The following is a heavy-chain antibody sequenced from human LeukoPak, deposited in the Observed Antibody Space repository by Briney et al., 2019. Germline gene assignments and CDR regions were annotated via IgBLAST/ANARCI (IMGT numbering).Heavy chain of an antibody. Sequence: PGGSLRLSCSASGFTFSPYAMNWVRQAPGKGLEYVSAMNSNGGTSYYADPVQGRFTISRDDSKNTLYLQMSSLRAEDTAVYYCVKGRGYYYYYGMDVWGRGTMVIVSS. CDR2: MNSNGGTS. J-gene: IGHJ6*04. CDR3: VKGRGYYYYYGMDV. V-gene: IGHV3-64D*06. CDR1: GFTFSPYA.